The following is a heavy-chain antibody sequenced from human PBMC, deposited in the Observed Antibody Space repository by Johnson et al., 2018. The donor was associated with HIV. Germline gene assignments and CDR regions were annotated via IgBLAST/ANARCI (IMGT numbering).Heavy chain of an antibody. D-gene: IGHD3-3*01. CDR1: GFTFSSYP. J-gene: IGHJ3*02. V-gene: IGHV3-30-3*01. Sequence: QVHLVESGGGVVQPGRSLRLSCEASGFTFSSYPMHWVRQAPGKGLEWVAVISYDGSNKYYADSVKGRFTISRDNSKNTLYLQMNSLRAEDTAVYYCARDGLEVDAFDIWGQGTMVTVSS. CDR2: ISYDGSNK. CDR3: ARDGLEVDAFDI.